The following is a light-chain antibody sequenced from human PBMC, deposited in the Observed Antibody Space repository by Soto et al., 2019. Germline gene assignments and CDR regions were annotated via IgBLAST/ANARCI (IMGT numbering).Light chain of an antibody. CDR3: ATWDDSLNGVV. CDR2: SDD. V-gene: IGLV1-36*01. CDR1: SSNIGNNA. Sequence: QSVLTQPPSVSEAPRQRVTISCSGSSSNIGNNAVDWYQQLPGKAPKLLIYSDDLLPSGVSDRFSGSKSGTSASLAITGLQSEDEAEYYCATWDDSLNGVVFGGGTKLTVL. J-gene: IGLJ2*01.